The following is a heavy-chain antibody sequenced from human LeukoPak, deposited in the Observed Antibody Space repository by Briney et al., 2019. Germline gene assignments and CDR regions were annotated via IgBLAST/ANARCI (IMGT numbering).Heavy chain of an antibody. Sequence: SETLSLTCTVSGGSISSYYWSWIRQPAGKGLEWIGRIYTSGSTNYNPSLKSRVTISVDTSKNQFSLKLSSVTAADTAVYYCARAPNYDFWSGYGAFDYWGQGTLVTVSS. CDR3: ARAPNYDFWSGYGAFDY. V-gene: IGHV4-4*07. CDR1: GGSISSYY. D-gene: IGHD3-3*01. J-gene: IGHJ4*02. CDR2: IYTSGST.